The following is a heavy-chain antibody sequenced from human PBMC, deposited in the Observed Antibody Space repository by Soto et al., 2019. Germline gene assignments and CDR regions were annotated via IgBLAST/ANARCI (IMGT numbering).Heavy chain of an antibody. V-gene: IGHV3-30*18. Sequence: VQLVESGGGVVQPGRSLRLSCAASGFTFSSYGMHWVRQAPGKGLEWVAVISYDGSNKYYADSVKGRFTISRDNSKNTLYLQMNSLRAEDTAVYYCAKDRSRYRPNHDAFDIWGQGTMVTVSS. CDR1: GFTFSSYG. D-gene: IGHD1-20*01. CDR3: AKDRSRYRPNHDAFDI. J-gene: IGHJ3*02. CDR2: ISYDGSNK.